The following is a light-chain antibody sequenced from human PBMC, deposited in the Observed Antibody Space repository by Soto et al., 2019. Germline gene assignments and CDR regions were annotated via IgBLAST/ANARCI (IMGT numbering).Light chain of an antibody. V-gene: IGLV1-36*01. J-gene: IGLJ1*01. Sequence: QSVLTQPPSVSGAPRQRVTISCSGRSSNIGNNVVNWYQQLPGEAPKLLIYYDELLPSGVSDRFSGSKSGTSASLAISGLQAADEADYYCAAWDDSVNGLVFGTGTKLTVL. CDR1: SSNIGNNV. CDR3: AAWDDSVNGLV. CDR2: YDE.